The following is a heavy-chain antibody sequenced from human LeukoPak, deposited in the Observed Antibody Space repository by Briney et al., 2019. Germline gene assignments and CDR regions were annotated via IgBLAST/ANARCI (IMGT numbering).Heavy chain of an antibody. CDR3: ATSGGEPYYYYYMDV. V-gene: IGHV4-59*01. D-gene: IGHD2-15*01. CDR1: GGSISSYS. J-gene: IGHJ6*03. Sequence: PSETLSLTCTVSGGSISSYSWSWIRQPPGKGLEWIGYIYYSGSTYYNPSLKSRVTISVDTSKNQFSLKLSSVTAADTAVYYCATSGGEPYYYYYMDVWGKGTTVTISS. CDR2: IYYSGST.